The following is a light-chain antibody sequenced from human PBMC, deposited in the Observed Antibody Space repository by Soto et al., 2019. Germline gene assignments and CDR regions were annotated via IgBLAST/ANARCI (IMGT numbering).Light chain of an antibody. Sequence: IQLTQSPSSLPASVGDRVTITCRARQGITTYLAWYQQKPGKAPKLLIYPASALQSGVPSRCSGSGSGTDFTLTLSSLQPEYFATYSCLQINSYPYTFGQGTKMEIK. J-gene: IGKJ2*01. V-gene: IGKV1-9*01. CDR2: PAS. CDR1: QGITTY. CDR3: LQINSYPYT.